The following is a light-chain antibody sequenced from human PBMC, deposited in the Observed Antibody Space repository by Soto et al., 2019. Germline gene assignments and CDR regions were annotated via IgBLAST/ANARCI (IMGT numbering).Light chain of an antibody. CDR3: QQYNNWPT. Sequence: EVVLTQSPATLSLSPGERATLSCRASQSVSSYLAWYQQKPGQAPRLLIYDASNRATGIQARFSGSGSGTDFTLTISRLEPEEFAVYYCQQYNNWPTVGQGTKVDIK. CDR1: QSVSSY. J-gene: IGKJ1*01. V-gene: IGKV3-11*01. CDR2: DAS.